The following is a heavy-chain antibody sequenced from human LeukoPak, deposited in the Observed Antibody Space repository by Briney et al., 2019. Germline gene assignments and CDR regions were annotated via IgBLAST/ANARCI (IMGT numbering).Heavy chain of an antibody. CDR2: IAVSSSHI. CDR1: GFTFTAFS. CDR3: ARDHIYAFDF. D-gene: IGHD5/OR15-5a*01. V-gene: IGHV3-48*02. Sequence: GGSLRLSCATSGFTFTAFSMNWVRQAPGKGLEWISYIAVSSSHIVYADSVKGRFTISGDDAKGSLYLQMNSLRDEDTAVYYCARDHIYAFDFWGQGSLVTVSS. J-gene: IGHJ4*02.